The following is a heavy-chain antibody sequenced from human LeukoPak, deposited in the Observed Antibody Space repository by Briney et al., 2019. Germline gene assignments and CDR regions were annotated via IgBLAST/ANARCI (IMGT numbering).Heavy chain of an antibody. V-gene: IGHV3-48*03. CDR2: ISGSGSTF. Sequence: PGGSLRLSCAASGFTFSSYEINWVRQVPGKGLEWVAHISGSGSTFCYAESVKGRFTISRDNPKNSLFLQMNSLTAEDTATYYCARDAFGSSWYIDFWGRGTLVTVSS. CDR3: ARDAFGSSWYIDF. J-gene: IGHJ4*02. D-gene: IGHD6-13*01. CDR1: GFTFSSYE.